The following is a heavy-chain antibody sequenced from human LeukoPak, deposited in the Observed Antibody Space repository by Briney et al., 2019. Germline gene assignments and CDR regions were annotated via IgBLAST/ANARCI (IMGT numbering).Heavy chain of an antibody. V-gene: IGHV4-30-4*07. CDR3: ARADGNWFDP. CDR1: GDSITSGGYS. Sequence: PSETLSLTCAVSGDSITSGGYSWSWIRQPPGKGLEWIGFIQNSGSTYYNPSLKSRVSISVDTSNNHFSLKLGSVTAADTAMYYCARADGNWFDPWGQGTLVTVSS. CDR2: IQNSGST. J-gene: IGHJ5*02.